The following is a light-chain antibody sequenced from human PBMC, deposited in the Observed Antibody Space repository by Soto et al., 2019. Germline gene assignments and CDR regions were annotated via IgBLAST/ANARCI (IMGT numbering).Light chain of an antibody. CDR3: SSYAGSNNFV. CDR1: SSDVGYYNY. V-gene: IGLV2-8*01. Sequence: LTQPPSASGSPGQSVTISCTGTSSDVGYYNYVSWYQHHPGKAPKLMIYEVTKRPSGVPDRFSGSKSGNTASLTVSGLLFDDEADYYCSSYAGSNNFVFGTGTKVTVL. CDR2: EVT. J-gene: IGLJ1*01.